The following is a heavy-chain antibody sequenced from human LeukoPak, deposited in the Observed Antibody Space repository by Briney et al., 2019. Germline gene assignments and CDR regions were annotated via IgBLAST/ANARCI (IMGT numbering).Heavy chain of an antibody. D-gene: IGHD3-10*01. V-gene: IGHV1-8*01. Sequence: ASVKVSCKASGYTFTSYDVNWVRQATGQGLEWMGWMNPNSGNTGYAQKFQGRVTMTRNTSISTAYMELSSLRSEDTAVYYCARGRVRWDYYGMDVWGQGTTVTVSS. J-gene: IGHJ6*02. CDR2: MNPNSGNT. CDR1: GYTFTSYD. CDR3: ARGRVRWDYYGMDV.